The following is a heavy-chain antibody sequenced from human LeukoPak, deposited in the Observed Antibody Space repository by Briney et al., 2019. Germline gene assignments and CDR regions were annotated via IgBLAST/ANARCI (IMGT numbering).Heavy chain of an antibody. Sequence: GGSLRLSCAASGFTISTYGMSWVRQAPGKGLEWDSSISGGTTYYADTVKGRFTISRDNSKNTVSLQMNSLRAEDTAVYYCAKSVYHSGNYWGQGTLVTVSS. CDR2: ISGGTT. CDR1: GFTISTYG. CDR3: AKSVYHSGNY. J-gene: IGHJ4*02. V-gene: IGHV3-23*01. D-gene: IGHD3-10*01.